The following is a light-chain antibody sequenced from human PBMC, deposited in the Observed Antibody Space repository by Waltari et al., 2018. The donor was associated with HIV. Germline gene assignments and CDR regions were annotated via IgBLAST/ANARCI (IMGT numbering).Light chain of an antibody. CDR1: STDVGCYNL. CDR2: EVS. CDR3: CSYAGSSTPV. V-gene: IGLV2-23*02. Sequence: QSALTQPASVSGSPGQSITISCTGTSTDVGCYNLFSWYQQHPGKAPKLMIYEVSKRPSGVSKRFSGSKSGNTASLTISGLQAEDEADYYCCSYAGSSTPVFGGGTKLTVL. J-gene: IGLJ2*01.